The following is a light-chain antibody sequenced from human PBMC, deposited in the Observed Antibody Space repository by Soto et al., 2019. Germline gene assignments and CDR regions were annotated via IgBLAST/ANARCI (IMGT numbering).Light chain of an antibody. CDR3: QESYTTPLT. J-gene: IGKJ4*01. Sequence: DIQMPQSPPSLSASVGDRVTITCRASQDISRYLNWYQQKPGKAPKLLIYSTSLLQRGVPSRFSGSGSGTDFTLTISSLQPDDFATYYCQESYTTPLTFGGGTQVQIK. CDR1: QDISRY. CDR2: STS. V-gene: IGKV1-39*01.